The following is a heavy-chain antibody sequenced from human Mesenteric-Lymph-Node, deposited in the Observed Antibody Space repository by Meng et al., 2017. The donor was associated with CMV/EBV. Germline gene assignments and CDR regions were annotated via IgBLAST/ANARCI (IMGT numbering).Heavy chain of an antibody. CDR2: ISGSGGST. CDR1: GFTFSSYA. V-gene: IGHV3-23*01. Sequence: GESLKISCAASGFTFSSYAMSWVRQAPGKGLEWVSAISGSGGSTYYADSVKGRFTISRDNSKNTLYLQMNSLRAEDTAVYYCAKQSLDYYDSSGYYRGYFDYWGQGTLVTVSS. J-gene: IGHJ4*02. CDR3: AKQSLDYYDSSGYYRGYFDY. D-gene: IGHD3-22*01.